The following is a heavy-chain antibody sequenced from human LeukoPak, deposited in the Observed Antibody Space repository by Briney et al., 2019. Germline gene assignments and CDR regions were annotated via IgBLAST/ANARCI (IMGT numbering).Heavy chain of an antibody. Sequence: PGGSLRLSCVASGFTFSSRDWMTWVRPAPGKGLEWVANIKQDGSEKNYVDSVKGRFTISRDNAKNSLYLQMNSLRAEDTAVYYCARGDCSGGSCYLSLTTIDYWGQGTLVTVSS. D-gene: IGHD2-15*01. J-gene: IGHJ4*02. CDR3: ARGDCSGGSCYLSLTTIDY. CDR2: IKQDGSEK. CDR1: GFTFSSRDW. V-gene: IGHV3-7*04.